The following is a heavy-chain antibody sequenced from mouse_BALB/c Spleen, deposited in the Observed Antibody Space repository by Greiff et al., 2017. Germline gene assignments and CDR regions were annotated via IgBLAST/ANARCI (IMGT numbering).Heavy chain of an antibody. J-gene: IGHJ4*01. D-gene: IGHD2-12*01. CDR1: GYSITSDYA. CDR3: ARLPG. CDR2: ISYSGST. V-gene: IGHV3-2*02. Sequence: EVQLQESGPGLVKPSQSLSLTCTVTGYSITSDYAWNWIRQFPGNKLEWMGYISYSGSTSYNPSLKSRISITRDTSKNQFFLQLNSVTTEDTAMYYCARLPGWGQGTSVTVSS.